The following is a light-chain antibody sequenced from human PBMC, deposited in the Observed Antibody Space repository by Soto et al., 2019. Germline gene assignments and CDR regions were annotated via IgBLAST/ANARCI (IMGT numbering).Light chain of an antibody. V-gene: IGKV3-20*01. Sequence: VLTQSPATLSLSPGERATLSCRASQNLGTLYLAWFQQKSGQAPRLLIYSASRRATGIPDRFTGSGSGTDFTLTINRVEPEDFAVYFCQQYAGSPRTFGQGTKVDI. CDR1: QNLGTLY. J-gene: IGKJ1*01. CDR2: SAS. CDR3: QQYAGSPRT.